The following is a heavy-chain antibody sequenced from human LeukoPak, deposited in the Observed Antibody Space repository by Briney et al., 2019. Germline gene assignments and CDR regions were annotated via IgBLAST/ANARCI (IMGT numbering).Heavy chain of an antibody. Sequence: ASVKVSCKASGYTFTSYYMHWVRQAPGQGLEWMGIINPSGGSTSYAQKFQGRVTMTRDMSTSTVYMELSSLSSEDTAVYYCARSQRKSAFDIWGQGTMVTVSS. CDR3: ARSQRKSAFDI. CDR1: GYTFTSYY. J-gene: IGHJ3*02. CDR2: INPSGGST. V-gene: IGHV1-46*01.